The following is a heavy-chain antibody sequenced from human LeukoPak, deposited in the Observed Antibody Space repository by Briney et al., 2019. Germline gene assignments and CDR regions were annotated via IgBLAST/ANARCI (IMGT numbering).Heavy chain of an antibody. J-gene: IGHJ4*02. D-gene: IGHD3-22*01. Sequence: ASVKVSCKASGYTFTSYYMHWVRQATGQGLEWMGWMNPDSGNTGFAQKFQGRVTMTRNTSINAAYMELSSLRFEDTAVYYCARGKARITLIQAIDYWGQGTLVTVSS. CDR2: MNPDSGNT. CDR3: ARGKARITLIQAIDY. CDR1: GYTFTSYY. V-gene: IGHV1-8*02.